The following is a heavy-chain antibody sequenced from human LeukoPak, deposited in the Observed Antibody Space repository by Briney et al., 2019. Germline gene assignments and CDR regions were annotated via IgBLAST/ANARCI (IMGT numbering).Heavy chain of an antibody. CDR2: IYHGGST. CDR1: GGSISSGGYS. V-gene: IGHV4-30-2*01. J-gene: IGHJ4*02. CDR3: ASSSSWAAFDY. D-gene: IGHD6-13*01. Sequence: PSQTLSLTCAVSGGSISSGGYSWSWIRQPPGKGLEWIGYIYHGGSTYYNPSLKSRVTISVDRSKNQFSLKLSSVTAADTAVYYCASSSSWAAFDYWGQGTLVTVSS.